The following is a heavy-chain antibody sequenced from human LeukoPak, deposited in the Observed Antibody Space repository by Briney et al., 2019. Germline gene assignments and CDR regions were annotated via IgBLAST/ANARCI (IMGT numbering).Heavy chain of an antibody. J-gene: IGHJ4*02. D-gene: IGHD3-10*01. CDR3: AKKGPAGDPPYFDS. CDR2: ISSGGGGT. CDR1: GFTFSSHA. Sequence: GGSRRLSCAASGFTFSSHAMTWVRQAPGKGLEWVSIISSGGGGTYFADSVKGRFTISRDNSKNTVYLQMNSLRAEDTAVYYCAKKGPAGDPPYFDSWGQGTLVTVSS. V-gene: IGHV3-23*01.